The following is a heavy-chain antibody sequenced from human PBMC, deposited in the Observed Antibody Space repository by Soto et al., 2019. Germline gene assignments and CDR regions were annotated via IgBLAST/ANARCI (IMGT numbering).Heavy chain of an antibody. CDR1: GFTFSGHW. J-gene: IGHJ5*01. Sequence: PVGSLRLSCVVSGFTFSGHWMHWVRQAPGKGLVWVSRIKHDGTITSYADSVKGRFTVSRDNAKNTLYLQMNTLRAEDTAIYYCTTKDWFESWGQGTLVTVSS. V-gene: IGHV3-74*01. CDR3: TTKDWFES. CDR2: IKHDGTIT.